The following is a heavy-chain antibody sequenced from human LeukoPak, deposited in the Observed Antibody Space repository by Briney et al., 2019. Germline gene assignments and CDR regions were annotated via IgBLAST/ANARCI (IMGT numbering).Heavy chain of an antibody. CDR1: GYTFTSYA. Sequence: GASVKVSCKASGYTFTSYAMNWVRQAPGQGLEWMGWINTNTGNPTYAQGFTGRFVFSLDTSVSTAYLQISSLKAEDTAVYYCASPHSGSYLPPPDYWGQGTLVTVSS. V-gene: IGHV7-4-1*02. CDR3: ASPHSGSYLPPPDY. D-gene: IGHD1-26*01. J-gene: IGHJ4*02. CDR2: INTNTGNP.